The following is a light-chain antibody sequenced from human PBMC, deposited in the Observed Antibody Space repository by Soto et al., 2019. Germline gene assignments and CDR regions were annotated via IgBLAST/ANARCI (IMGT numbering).Light chain of an antibody. CDR3: QQYHGWPWT. J-gene: IGKJ1*01. Sequence: EIVMTQSPATLSVSPGEGATLSCRASQSISNHLAWFQQKPGQAPRLLITGASTRVTGIPARFSGSGSGTEFTLTFSSLQSEDFAVYYCQQYHGWPWTFGQGTKVESK. CDR1: QSISNH. V-gene: IGKV3-15*01. CDR2: GAS.